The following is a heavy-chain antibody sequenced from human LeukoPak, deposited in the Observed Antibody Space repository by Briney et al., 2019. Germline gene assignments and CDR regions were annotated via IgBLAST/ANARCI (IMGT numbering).Heavy chain of an antibody. V-gene: IGHV4-39*07. Sequence: SETLSLTCTVSGGSISSSSYYWGWIRQPPGKGLEWIGSIYYSGSTYYNPPLKSRVTISVDTSKNQFSLKLSSVTAADTAVYYCARGRRFRVLYDFWSGSQSYYFDYWGQGTLVTVSS. CDR2: IYYSGST. CDR3: ARGRRFRVLYDFWSGSQSYYFDY. D-gene: IGHD3-3*01. CDR1: GGSISSSSYY. J-gene: IGHJ4*02.